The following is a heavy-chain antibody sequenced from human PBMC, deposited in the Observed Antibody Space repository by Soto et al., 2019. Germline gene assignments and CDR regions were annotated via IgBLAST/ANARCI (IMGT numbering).Heavy chain of an antibody. CDR2: AHPTGSI. J-gene: IGHJ4*02. D-gene: IGHD5-12*01. CDR3: VRGRDPYKCGF. Sequence: QVQLQESGPGLVKPSQTLSLTCTASGDSIASYYWSWIRQHPGKGLEWIGHAHPTGSIYYNPSLKSRLTMSIDTSKSQVSLQLTSVTVADTAMYYCVRGRDPYKCGFWGQGTLVTVSS. V-gene: IGHV4-31*03. CDR1: GDSIASYY.